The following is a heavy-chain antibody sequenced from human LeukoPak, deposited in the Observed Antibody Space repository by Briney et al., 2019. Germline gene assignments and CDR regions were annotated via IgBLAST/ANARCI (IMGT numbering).Heavy chain of an antibody. V-gene: IGHV4-34*01. Sequence: SETLSLTCAVYGGSFSGYYWSWIRQPPGKGLEWIGEINHSGSTNYNPSLKSRVTISVDTSKNQFSLKLSSVTAADTAVYYCARGGVWFGELVDSWGQGTLVTVSS. CDR3: ARGGVWFGELVDS. J-gene: IGHJ4*02. CDR1: GGSFSGYY. D-gene: IGHD3-10*01. CDR2: INHSGST.